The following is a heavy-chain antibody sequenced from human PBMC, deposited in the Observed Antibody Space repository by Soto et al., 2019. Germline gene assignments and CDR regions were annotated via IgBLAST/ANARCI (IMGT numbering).Heavy chain of an antibody. J-gene: IGHJ5*02. V-gene: IGHV1-24*01. CDR3: ARAYCSGGSCWAWPNWCDP. Sequence: SSVKVSCKVSGYTLTELSMHWVRQAPGKGLEWMGGFDPEDGETIYAQQFEGRVTMPEDTSKNQFSLQLISVTPEDTAVYYCARAYCSGGSCWAWPNWCDPWGQGTLVTVSS. CDR2: FDPEDGET. CDR1: GYTLTELS. D-gene: IGHD2-15*01.